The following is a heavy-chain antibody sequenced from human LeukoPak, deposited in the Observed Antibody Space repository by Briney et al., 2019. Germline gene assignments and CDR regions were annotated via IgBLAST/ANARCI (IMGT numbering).Heavy chain of an antibody. J-gene: IGHJ3*02. CDR3: ARRNDFDI. V-gene: IGHV4-4*08. CDR1: GGSITGYH. CDR2: TYSGETT. Sequence: SETLSLTCTVSGGSITGYHWSWIRQPPGKGLEWIGYTYSGETTNYTPSLTSRKTISADTSKNQFYLQLTSVTAADSAMYYCARRNDFDIWGQGTMVTVSS.